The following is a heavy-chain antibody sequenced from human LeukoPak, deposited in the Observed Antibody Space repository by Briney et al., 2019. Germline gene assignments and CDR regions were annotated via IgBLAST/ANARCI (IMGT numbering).Heavy chain of an antibody. D-gene: IGHD6-19*01. V-gene: IGHV4-59*01. CDR2: IYYSGST. CDR3: ARDLRSGWFPLFDY. CDR1: GGSISSYY. Sequence: SETLSLTCTVSGGSISSYYWSWIRQSPGKGLEWIGYIYYSGSTKYNPSLKSRVTISVDTSKNQFSLKLSSVTAADTAVYYCARDLRSGWFPLFDYWGQGTLVTVSS. J-gene: IGHJ4*02.